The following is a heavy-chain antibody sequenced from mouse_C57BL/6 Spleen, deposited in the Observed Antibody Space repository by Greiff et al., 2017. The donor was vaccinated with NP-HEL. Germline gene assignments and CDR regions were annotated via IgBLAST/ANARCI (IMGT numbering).Heavy chain of an antibody. Sequence: VQLQQPGAELVMPGASVKLSCKASGYTFTSYWMHWVKQRPGQGLEWIGEIAPSDSYTNYNQKFQGKSTLTVDKSSSTAYMQLSSLTSEDAAVYYCARGGGDYFDYWGQGTTLTVSS. CDR2: IAPSDSYT. V-gene: IGHV1-69*01. CDR1: GYTFTSYW. J-gene: IGHJ2*01. CDR3: ARGGGDYFDY.